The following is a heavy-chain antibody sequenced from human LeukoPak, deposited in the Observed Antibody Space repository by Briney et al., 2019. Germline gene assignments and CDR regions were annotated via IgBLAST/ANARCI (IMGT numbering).Heavy chain of an antibody. V-gene: IGHV1-46*01. CDR2: INPSGGST. CDR3: ARGVAPPYYYYYMDV. Sequence: ASVKVSCKASGYTFTSYYVHWVRQAPGQGLEWMGIINPSGGSTNYAQNLQGRVTMTADTSTSTAYMELRSLRSDDTAVYYCARGVAPPYYYYYMDVWGKGTTVTVSS. CDR1: GYTFTSYY. J-gene: IGHJ6*03. D-gene: IGHD2-8*01.